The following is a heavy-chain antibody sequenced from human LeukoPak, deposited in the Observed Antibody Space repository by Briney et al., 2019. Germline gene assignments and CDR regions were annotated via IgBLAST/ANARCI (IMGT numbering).Heavy chain of an antibody. CDR3: ARDPLNWNDDAFDI. V-gene: IGHV7-4-1*02. Sequence: ASVKVSCKASGYNFTSYAMNWVRQAPGQGLEWMGWINSNTGNPTYAQGFTGRFVFSLDTSVSTAYLQISSLKAEGTAVYYCARDPLNWNDDAFDIWGQGTMVTVSS. CDR2: INSNTGNP. CDR1: GYNFTSYA. J-gene: IGHJ3*02. D-gene: IGHD1-20*01.